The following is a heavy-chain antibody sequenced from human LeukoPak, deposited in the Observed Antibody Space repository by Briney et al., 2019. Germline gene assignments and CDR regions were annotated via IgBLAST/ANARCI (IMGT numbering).Heavy chain of an antibody. V-gene: IGHV3-7*01. CDR1: GFTFTSYW. Sequence: GGSPRLSCAASGFTFTSYWMTWVRQAPGKGLEWVANIKQDGSEKYYVDSVKGRFTISRDNAKNSLYLQMNSLRAEDTAVYYCARDWMFSMDVWGKGTTVTVSS. J-gene: IGHJ6*03. CDR3: ARDWMFSMDV. CDR2: IKQDGSEK. D-gene: IGHD3-10*02.